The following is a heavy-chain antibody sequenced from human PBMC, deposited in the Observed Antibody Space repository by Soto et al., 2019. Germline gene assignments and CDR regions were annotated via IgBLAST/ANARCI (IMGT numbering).Heavy chain of an antibody. CDR3: SRQRRSSRIKCYHYGMDV. Sequence: PGESLEISCTGSGYSFTYYWVGWVRQMPGKGLDCMGIIYPSDSDTRYSPSSQGQVTISADKSINTAYLQWSSLKDSDTAIYYWSRQRRSSRIKCYHYGMDVWGQGTTDTVSS. CDR2: IYPSDSDT. J-gene: IGHJ6*02. D-gene: IGHD2-2*01. CDR1: GYSFTYYW. V-gene: IGHV5-51*01.